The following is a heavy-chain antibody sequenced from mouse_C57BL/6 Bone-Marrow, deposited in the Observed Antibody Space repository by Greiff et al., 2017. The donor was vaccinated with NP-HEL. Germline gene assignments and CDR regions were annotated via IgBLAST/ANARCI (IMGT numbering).Heavy chain of an antibody. Sequence: QVQLKQSGAELARPGASVKLSCTASGYTFTSYGISWVKQRTGQGLEWIGEIYPRSGNTYYTEKFKGKATLTADKSSSKAYMELRSLTSVDSAVYFCARRGFRYYGSSYAGGQGTTLTVSS. J-gene: IGHJ2*01. CDR3: ARRGFRYYGSSYA. CDR1: GYTFTSYG. V-gene: IGHV1-81*01. CDR2: IYPRSGNT. D-gene: IGHD1-1*01.